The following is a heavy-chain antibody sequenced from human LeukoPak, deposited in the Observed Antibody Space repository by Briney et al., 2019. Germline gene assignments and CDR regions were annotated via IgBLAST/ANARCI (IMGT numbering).Heavy chain of an antibody. CDR2: ISSSGSTI. V-gene: IGHV3-11*01. Sequence: PGGSLRLSCAASGFTFSDYYMSWIRQAPGKGLEWVSYISSSGSTIYYADSVKGRFTISRDNAKNSLHLQMNSLRAEDTAVYYCAAIAVAGRYYFDYWGQGTLVTVSS. CDR1: GFTFSDYY. CDR3: AAIAVAGRYYFDY. D-gene: IGHD6-19*01. J-gene: IGHJ4*02.